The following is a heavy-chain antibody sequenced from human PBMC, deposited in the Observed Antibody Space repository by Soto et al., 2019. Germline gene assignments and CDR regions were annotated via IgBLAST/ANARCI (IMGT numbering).Heavy chain of an antibody. D-gene: IGHD2-21*02. CDR3: ARFPGLAYCGGDCYDNWFDP. Sequence: SETLSLTCTFSGGSISSYYWSWIRQPPGKGLEWIGYIYYSGSTNYNPSLKSRVTISVDTSKNQFSLKLSSVTAADTAVYYCARFPGLAYCGGDCYDNWFDPWGQGTLVTVSS. J-gene: IGHJ5*02. CDR2: IYYSGST. CDR1: GGSISSYY. V-gene: IGHV4-59*01.